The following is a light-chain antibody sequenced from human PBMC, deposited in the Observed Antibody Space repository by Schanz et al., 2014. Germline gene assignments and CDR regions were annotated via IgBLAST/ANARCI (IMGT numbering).Light chain of an antibody. CDR1: QSLRSN. CDR3: QQYGSSPTT. CDR2: GAS. Sequence: EIVMTQSPATLSVSPGERATLSCRASQSLRSNLAWYQQKPGQAPRLLIYGASTRATGIPARFSGSGSGTEFTLTISRLEPEDFAVYYCQQYGSSPTTFGQGTRLEIK. V-gene: IGKV3-15*01. J-gene: IGKJ5*01.